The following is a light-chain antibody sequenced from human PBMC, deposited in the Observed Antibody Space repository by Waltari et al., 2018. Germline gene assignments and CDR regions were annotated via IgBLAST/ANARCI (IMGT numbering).Light chain of an antibody. CDR1: QNIHSY. Sequence: DIQMTQSPSSLSASVGDRVTITCRASQNIHSYLNWFQHKPGRAPELLIHTASNLQSGVPSRFSGSESGTDFTLTISSLQPEDFAVYYCQQYNNWPPWTFGQGTKVEIK. V-gene: IGKV1-39*01. CDR2: TAS. J-gene: IGKJ1*01. CDR3: QQYNNWPPWT.